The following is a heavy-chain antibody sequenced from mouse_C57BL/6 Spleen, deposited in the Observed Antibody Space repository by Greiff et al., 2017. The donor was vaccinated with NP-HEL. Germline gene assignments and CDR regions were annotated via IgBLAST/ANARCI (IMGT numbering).Heavy chain of an antibody. D-gene: IGHD1-1*01. CDR1: GYAFSSYW. J-gene: IGHJ2*01. CDR2: IYPGDGDT. V-gene: IGHV1-80*01. Sequence: VQLVESGAELVKPGASVKISCKASGYAFSSYWMNWVKQRPGKGLEWIGQIYPGDGDTNYNGKFKGKATLTADKSSSTSYMQLSSLTSEDSAVYFCARTTVVAGWFAYWGQGTPLTVSS. CDR3: ARTTVVAGWFAY.